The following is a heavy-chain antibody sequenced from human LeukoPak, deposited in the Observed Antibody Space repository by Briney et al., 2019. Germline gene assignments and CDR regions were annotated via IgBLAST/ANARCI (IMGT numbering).Heavy chain of an antibody. V-gene: IGHV3-74*01. J-gene: IGHJ4*02. CDR3: ARGGSRQYNF. D-gene: IGHD5-18*01. CDR2: INSDGSST. CDR1: GFTFSSYW. Sequence: GGSLRLSCAASGFTFSSYWMHWVRQAPGKGLVGVSRINSDGSSTSYADSVKGRFTISRDNAKDSLYLQMNSLRVEDTAVYYCARGGSRQYNFWGQGTLVTVSS.